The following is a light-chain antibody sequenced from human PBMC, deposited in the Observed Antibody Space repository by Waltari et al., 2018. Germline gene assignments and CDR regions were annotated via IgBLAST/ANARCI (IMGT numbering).Light chain of an antibody. J-gene: IGKJ1*01. Sequence: DIQMTQSPSSLSASVGDTVSITCRASQSISTYLNWYQKKPGKAPELLIYGASKLQSGVPPRFSGSGSGAEFTPTINSLQPEDFATYYCQHSYNTPRTFGQGTKVEIK. CDR3: QHSYNTPRT. V-gene: IGKV1-39*01. CDR2: GAS. CDR1: QSISTY.